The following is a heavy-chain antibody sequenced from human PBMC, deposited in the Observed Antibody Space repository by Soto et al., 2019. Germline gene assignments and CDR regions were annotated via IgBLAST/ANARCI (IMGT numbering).Heavy chain of an antibody. CDR2: ISSSSSTI. CDR3: AREGGLWLGSNAFDI. Sequence: EVQLVESGGGLVQPGGSLRLSCAASGFTFSSYSMNWVRQAPGKGLEWVSYISSSSSTIYYADSVKGRFTISRDNAKNSLYLQMNSLRDEDTAVYYCAREGGLWLGSNAFDIWRQGTMVTVSS. V-gene: IGHV3-48*02. D-gene: IGHD5-18*01. J-gene: IGHJ3*02. CDR1: GFTFSSYS.